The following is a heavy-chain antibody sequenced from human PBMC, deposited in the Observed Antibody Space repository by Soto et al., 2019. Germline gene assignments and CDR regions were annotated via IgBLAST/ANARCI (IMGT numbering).Heavy chain of an antibody. V-gene: IGHV3-23*01. CDR1: GFSFRTYA. J-gene: IGHJ4*02. CDR3: AKGTVPFDY. Sequence: PGGSLRLSCAASGFSFRTYAMGWVRQAPGKGLEWVSVMSNSGDLTYYADSVKSRLTITKDTSKNQVVLTMTNVDPVDTATYYCAKGTVPFDYWGQGTLVTVSS. D-gene: IGHD2-8*02. CDR2: MSNSGDLT.